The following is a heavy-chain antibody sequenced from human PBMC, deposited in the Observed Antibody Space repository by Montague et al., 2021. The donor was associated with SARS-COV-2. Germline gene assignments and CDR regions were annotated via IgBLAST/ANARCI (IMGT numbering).Heavy chain of an antibody. CDR2: IHYSGSS. J-gene: IGHJ4*02. V-gene: IGHV4-59*01. CDR3: ARSLDPSGTDYLPY. CDR1: GGSIRSYY. Sequence: SETLSLTCTVSGGSIRSYYWSWLRQPPGKGLEWIGHIHYSGSSTYSPPFKSRVTISIDTPKNQFSLKLSSVTAADTAVYYCARSLDPSGTDYLPYWGQGTLVTVSS. D-gene: IGHD3-10*01.